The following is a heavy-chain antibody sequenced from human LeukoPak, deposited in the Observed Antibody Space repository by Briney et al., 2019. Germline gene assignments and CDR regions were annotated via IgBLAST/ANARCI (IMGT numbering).Heavy chain of an antibody. Sequence: ASVKVSCKASGYTFTGYYMHWVRQAPGQGLEWMGWINPNSGGTNYAQKFQGRVTMTRDTSISTAYMELSRLRSDDTAVYYCARFSQRTGTTYSFDIWGQGTMVTVSS. CDR1: GYTFTGYY. J-gene: IGHJ3*02. D-gene: IGHD1-1*01. CDR2: INPNSGGT. V-gene: IGHV1-2*02. CDR3: ARFSQRTGTTYSFDI.